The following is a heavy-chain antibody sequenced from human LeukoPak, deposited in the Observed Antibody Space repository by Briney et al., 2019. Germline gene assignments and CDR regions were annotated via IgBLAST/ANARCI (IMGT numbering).Heavy chain of an antibody. CDR2: ILPRDSNT. J-gene: IGHJ6*02. CDR3: ARHGLFGCNDVGCYRSFFYYGMDV. V-gene: IGHV5-51*01. CDR1: GHDFPDYW. D-gene: IGHD2-15*01. Sequence: GESLKISCRASGHDFPDYWIGWVRQMPGKGLEWMGIILPRDSNTVYGPSFQGQVTISVDTSISTAYLQWSSLKASDTAIYYCARHGLFGCNDVGCYRSFFYYGMDVWGQGTAVTVSS.